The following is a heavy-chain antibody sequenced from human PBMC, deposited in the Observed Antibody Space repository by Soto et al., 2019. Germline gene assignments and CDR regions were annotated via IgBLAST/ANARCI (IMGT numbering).Heavy chain of an antibody. J-gene: IGHJ5*02. D-gene: IGHD6-13*01. CDR3: ARVVAAAGKGGGWFDP. Sequence: SETLSLTCTVSGGSISSRGYYWGWIRQPPGKGLEWIGTIYYSGSTYYNPSLKSRVTISVDTSKNQFSLKLSSVTAADTAVYYCARVVAAAGKGGGWFDPWGQGTLVTVSS. CDR1: GGSISSRGYY. V-gene: IGHV4-39*07. CDR2: IYYSGST.